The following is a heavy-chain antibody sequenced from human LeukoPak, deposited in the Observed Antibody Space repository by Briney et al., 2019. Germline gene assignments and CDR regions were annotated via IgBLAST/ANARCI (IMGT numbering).Heavy chain of an antibody. D-gene: IGHD6-19*01. CDR1: GGSISSYY. V-gene: IGHV4-59*01. CDR3: ARRYGSGRYGGAFDY. CDR2: IYYSGST. Sequence: SETLSLTCTVSGGSISSYYWSWIRQPPGKGLEWIGYIYYSGSTNYNPSPKSRVTISVDTPKNQFSLKLSSVTAADAAVYYCARRYGSGRYGGAFDYWGQGTLVTVSS. J-gene: IGHJ4*02.